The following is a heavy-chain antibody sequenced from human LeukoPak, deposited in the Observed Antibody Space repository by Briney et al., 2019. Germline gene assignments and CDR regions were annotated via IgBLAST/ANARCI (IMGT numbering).Heavy chain of an antibody. CDR2: IWYDGSNE. V-gene: IGHV3-33*01. Sequence: GGSLRLSCATSGFTFSTYAIHWVRQAPGKGLEWVAVIWYDGSNEHYVDSVKGRFTISRDNSWKTLYLQMNSLRVEDTAVYYCAREVDCSGGRCYRGEFDYWGQGTLVTVSS. D-gene: IGHD2-15*01. J-gene: IGHJ4*02. CDR1: GFTFSTYA. CDR3: AREVDCSGGRCYRGEFDY.